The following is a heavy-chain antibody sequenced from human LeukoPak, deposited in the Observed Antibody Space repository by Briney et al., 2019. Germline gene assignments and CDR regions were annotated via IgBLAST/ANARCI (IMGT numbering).Heavy chain of an antibody. V-gene: IGHV6-1*01. D-gene: IGHD5-18*01. J-gene: IGHJ4*02. Sequence: SQTLSLTCSISGFSVSSNSATWNWIRQSPSRGLEWLGRTYYRSKWYNNYAVSVKSRITIIPDTTSNQFTLQLNSVTPRDEAAYYCSRDKGGGVDTALAYWGQGTLVTVSS. CDR1: GFSVSSNSAT. CDR2: TYYRSKWYN. CDR3: SRDKGGGVDTALAY.